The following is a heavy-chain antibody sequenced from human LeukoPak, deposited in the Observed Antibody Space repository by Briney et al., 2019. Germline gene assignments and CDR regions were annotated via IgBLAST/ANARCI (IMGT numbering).Heavy chain of an antibody. CDR2: IIPIFDTG. CDR3: AKEPWGFFARIFDY. D-gene: IGHD3-3*01. CDR1: GYTFSSYA. J-gene: IGHJ4*02. Sequence: SVKVSCKASGYTFSSYAISWVRQAPGQGLEWMGGIIPIFDTGNYAQKFQGRLTITADESTSTAYMELSSLRSEDTAVYYCAKEPWGFFARIFDYWGQGTLVTVSS. V-gene: IGHV1-69*13.